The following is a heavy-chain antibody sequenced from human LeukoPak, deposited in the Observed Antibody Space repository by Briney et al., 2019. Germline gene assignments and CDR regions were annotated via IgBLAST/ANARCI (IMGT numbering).Heavy chain of an antibody. CDR3: ARDRYSSSWYSGFDP. V-gene: IGHV3-48*01. CDR1: GFTFSSYS. Sequence: PGGSLRLSCAASGFTFSSYSMNWVRQAPGKGLEWVSYISSSSSTIYYADSVKGRFTISRDNAKNSLYLQMNSLRAEDTAVYYCARDRYSSSWYSGFDPWGQGTLVTVSS. CDR2: ISSSSSTI. D-gene: IGHD6-13*01. J-gene: IGHJ5*02.